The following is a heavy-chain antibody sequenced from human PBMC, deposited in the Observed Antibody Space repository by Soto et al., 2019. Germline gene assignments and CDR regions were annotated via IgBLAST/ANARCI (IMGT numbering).Heavy chain of an antibody. J-gene: IGHJ5*02. V-gene: IGHV1-69*13. Sequence: PAASVKVSCKASGGTFSSYAISWVRQAPGQGLEWMGGIIPIFGTANYAQKFQGRVTITADESTSTAYMELSSLRSEDTAVYYCARDTEGDSSSSEYNWFDPWGQGTLVTVSS. CDR3: ARDTEGDSSSSEYNWFDP. CDR1: GGTFSSYA. CDR2: IIPIFGTA. D-gene: IGHD6-6*01.